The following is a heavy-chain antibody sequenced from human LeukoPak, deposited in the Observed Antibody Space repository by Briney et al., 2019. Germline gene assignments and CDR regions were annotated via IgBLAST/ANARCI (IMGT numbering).Heavy chain of an antibody. D-gene: IGHD3-9*01. Sequence: ASVKVSCKASGYTFTGYHMHWVRQAPGQGLEWMGWINPNSGGTNYAQKFQDRVSMTRDTSISTAYMQLSRLRSDDTAVYYCARSPHILTGENFDFWGQGTLLTVSS. CDR2: INPNSGGT. V-gene: IGHV1-2*02. J-gene: IGHJ4*02. CDR1: GYTFTGYH. CDR3: ARSPHILTGENFDF.